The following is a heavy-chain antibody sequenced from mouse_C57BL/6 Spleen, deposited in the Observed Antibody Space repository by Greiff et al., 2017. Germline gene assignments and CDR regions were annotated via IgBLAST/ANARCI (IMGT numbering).Heavy chain of an antibody. CDR3: TSGDYDVGMDY. CDR1: GYTFTDYE. J-gene: IGHJ4*01. Sequence: QVQLQQSGAELVRPGASVTMSCKASGYTFTDYEMHWVQQTPVHGLEWIGAIDPETGGTAYNQKFKGKAILTADQSTSTAYMELRSLKSEDSAVYYCTSGDYDVGMDYWGQGTSVTVSS. CDR2: IDPETGGT. V-gene: IGHV1-15*01. D-gene: IGHD2-4*01.